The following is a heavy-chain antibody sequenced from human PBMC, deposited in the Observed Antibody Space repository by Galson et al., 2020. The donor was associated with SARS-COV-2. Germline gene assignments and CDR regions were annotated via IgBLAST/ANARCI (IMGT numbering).Heavy chain of an antibody. D-gene: IGHD4-4*01. CDR2: VSWNSGSV. V-gene: IGHV3-9*01. Sequence: GGSLRLSCAASGFIFRDYDIHWVRQPPRKGLEWVSYVSWNSGSVGYADSVKGRFTVSRDNAKNSLYLQMNSLRPEDTALYYCVKHRGRLQNDATCDGWGRGTMVIVS. J-gene: IGHJ3*01. CDR3: VKHRGRLQNDATCDG. CDR1: GFIFRDYD.